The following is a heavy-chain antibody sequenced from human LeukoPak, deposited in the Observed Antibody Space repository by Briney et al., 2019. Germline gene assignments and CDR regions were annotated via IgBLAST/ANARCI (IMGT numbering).Heavy chain of an antibody. Sequence: PGVSLRLSCAASGFTFSSYWMNWVRQAPGKGLVWVSRIASDGSSTTYADSVKGRFSISRDNAKNTLYLQMNSLRVEDTAVYYCARGRPHGNDYWGQGTLVTVSS. CDR1: GFTFSSYW. D-gene: IGHD4-23*01. CDR3: ARGRPHGNDY. V-gene: IGHV3-74*01. J-gene: IGHJ4*02. CDR2: IASDGSST.